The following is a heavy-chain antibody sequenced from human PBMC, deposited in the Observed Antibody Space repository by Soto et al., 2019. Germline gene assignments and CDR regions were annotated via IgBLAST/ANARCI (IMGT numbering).Heavy chain of an antibody. CDR3: AKDSSPYGSGSYWRAFDI. J-gene: IGHJ3*02. CDR2: ISWNSGSI. V-gene: IGHV3-9*01. D-gene: IGHD3-10*01. Sequence: EVQLVESGGGLVQPGRSLRLSCAASGFTFDDYAMHWVRQAPGKGLEWVSGISWNSGSIGYADSVKGRFTISRDNAKNSLYLQMNSLRAEDTALYYCAKDSSPYGSGSYWRAFDIWGQGTMVTVSS. CDR1: GFTFDDYA.